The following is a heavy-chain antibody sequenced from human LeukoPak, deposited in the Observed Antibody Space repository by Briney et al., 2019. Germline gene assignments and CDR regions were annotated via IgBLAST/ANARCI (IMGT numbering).Heavy chain of an antibody. J-gene: IGHJ5*02. Sequence: SETLSLTCTVSGGSISSGSYYWGWIRQPRGKGLEWIGSVYYSGSTYYHPPLKSRVTISVDTSKNQYSLNLRSVTAADTAVYYCARVRIAVAGTPNWFDPWGQGTLVTVSS. CDR1: GGSISSGSYY. CDR2: VYYSGST. CDR3: ARVRIAVAGTPNWFDP. D-gene: IGHD6-19*01. V-gene: IGHV4-39*07.